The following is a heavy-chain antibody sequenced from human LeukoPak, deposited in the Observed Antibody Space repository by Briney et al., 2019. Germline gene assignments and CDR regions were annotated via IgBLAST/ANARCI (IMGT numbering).Heavy chain of an antibody. Sequence: PSETLSLTCTVSGGSISSSSYSWGWIRQPPGKGLEWIGSIYYSGSTYYNPSLKSRVTISVDTSKNQFSLKLSSVTAADTAVYYCASITIFGVVIMRWGQGTLVTVSS. CDR2: IYYSGST. CDR3: ASITIFGVVIMR. J-gene: IGHJ4*02. D-gene: IGHD3-3*01. CDR1: GGSISSSSYS. V-gene: IGHV4-39*01.